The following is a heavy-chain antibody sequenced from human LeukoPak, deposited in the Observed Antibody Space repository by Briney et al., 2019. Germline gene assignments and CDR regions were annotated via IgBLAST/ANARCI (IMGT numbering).Heavy chain of an antibody. CDR3: ARGGPTVTTPIDY. D-gene: IGHD4-17*01. CDR2: INHSGST. CDR1: GGSFSGYY. V-gene: IGHV4-34*01. Sequence: SGTLSLTCAVYGGSFSGYYWSWIRQPPGKGLEWIGEINHSGSTNYNPSLKSRVTTSVDTSKNQFSLKLSSVTAADTAVYYCARGGPTVTTPIDYWGQGTLVTVSS. J-gene: IGHJ4*02.